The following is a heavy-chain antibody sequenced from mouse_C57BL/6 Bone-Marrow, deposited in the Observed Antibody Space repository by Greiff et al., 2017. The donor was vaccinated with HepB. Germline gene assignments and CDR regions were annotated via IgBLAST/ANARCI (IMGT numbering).Heavy chain of an antibody. Sequence: QVQLQQPGTELVKPGASVKLSCKASGYTFTSYWMHWVKQRPGQGLEWIGNINPSNGGTNYNEKFKSKATLTVDKSSSTAYMQLSSLTSEDSAVYYCARDRAPYGYDSYYAMDYWGQGTSVTVSS. CDR3: ARDRAPYGYDSYYAMDY. V-gene: IGHV1-53*01. CDR1: GYTFTSYW. CDR2: INPSNGGT. D-gene: IGHD2-2*01. J-gene: IGHJ4*01.